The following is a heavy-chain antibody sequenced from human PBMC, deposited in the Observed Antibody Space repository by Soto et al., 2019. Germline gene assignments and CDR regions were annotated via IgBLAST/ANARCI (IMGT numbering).Heavy chain of an antibody. CDR3: ARCLEGNWFDP. CDR1: GRSISSYY. Sequence: SETLSLTCTVSGRSISSYYWSWIRQPPGKGLEWIGYIYYSGSTNYNPSLKSRVTISVDTSKNQFSLKLSSVTAADTAVYYCARCLEGNWFDPWGQGTLVTVS. J-gene: IGHJ5*02. D-gene: IGHD3-3*01. CDR2: IYYSGST. V-gene: IGHV4-59*08.